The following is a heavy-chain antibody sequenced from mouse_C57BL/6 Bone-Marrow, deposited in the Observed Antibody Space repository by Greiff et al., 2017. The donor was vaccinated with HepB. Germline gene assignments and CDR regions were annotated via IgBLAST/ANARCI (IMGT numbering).Heavy chain of an antibody. Sequence: EVKLVESGGGLVPSGRSLRLSCATSGFTFSDFYMAWVRPAPGKGLEWIAASRNKANDYTTEYSASVKGRFLVSRDTSQSILYLQMNALRAEDTAIYYCARDAYGPYGAMDYWGQGTSVTVSS. J-gene: IGHJ4*01. CDR3: ARDAYGPYGAMDY. CDR2: SRNKANDYTT. D-gene: IGHD1-1*01. CDR1: GFTFSDFY. V-gene: IGHV7-1*01.